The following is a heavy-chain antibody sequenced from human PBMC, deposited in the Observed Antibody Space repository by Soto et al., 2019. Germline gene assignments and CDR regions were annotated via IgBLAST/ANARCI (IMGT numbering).Heavy chain of an antibody. CDR2: ISGSGGST. Sequence: GESLKISCAASGFTFSSYAMSWVRQAPGKGLEWVSAISGSGGSTYYADSVKGRFTISRDNSKNTLYLQMNSLRAEDTAVYYCAEARGAVAAYYFDYWGQGTLVTVSS. CDR1: GFTFSSYA. D-gene: IGHD6-19*01. CDR3: AEARGAVAAYYFDY. J-gene: IGHJ4*02. V-gene: IGHV3-23*01.